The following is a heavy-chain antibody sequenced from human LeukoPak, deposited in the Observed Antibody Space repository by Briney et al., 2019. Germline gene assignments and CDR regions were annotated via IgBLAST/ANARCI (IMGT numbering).Heavy chain of an antibody. V-gene: IGHV3-7*04. D-gene: IGHD1-26*01. CDR3: ARGYRGSPYYFDY. CDR2: IKQDGSEK. CDR1: GFTFSSYW. Sequence: QSGGSLTLSCTASGFTFSSYWMSWVRQSPGKGLEWVANIKQDGSEKYYVDSVKGRFTISRDNAKNSLYLQMNSLRAEDTAVYYCARGYRGSPYYFDYWGQGTLVTVSS. J-gene: IGHJ4*02.